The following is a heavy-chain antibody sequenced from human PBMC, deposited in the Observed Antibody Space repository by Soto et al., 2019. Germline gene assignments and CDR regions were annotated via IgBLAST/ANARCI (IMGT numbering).Heavy chain of an antibody. CDR1: GDSFNDYY. V-gene: IGHV1-2*04. J-gene: IGHJ6*03. CDR3: ARESGGATATLDYYYFYMDG. Sequence: QVQLVQSGAEVRKPGASVTVSCRSSGDSFNDYYIHWVRQAPGQGFEWMGWINPNGGVTKYAQKFQGWVSMTRDTSIRTVYMQLSRLRSDDTDVYYCARESGGATATLDYYYFYMDGWGTGTTVTVSS. D-gene: IGHD1-26*01. CDR2: INPNGGVT.